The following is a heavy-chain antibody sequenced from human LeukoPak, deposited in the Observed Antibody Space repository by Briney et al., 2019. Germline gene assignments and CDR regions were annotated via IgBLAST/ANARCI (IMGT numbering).Heavy chain of an antibody. CDR3: ARDRRSGSHFYIVGNAFDI. D-gene: IGHD1-26*01. J-gene: IGHJ3*02. V-gene: IGHV3-48*01. Sequence: GGSLRLSCAASGFTFSSYSMNWVRQAPGKGLEWVSYISSSSSTIYYADSVKGRFTISRDNVKNSLWLQMNSLRTEDTAVYYCARDRRSGSHFYIVGNAFDIWGQGTMVTVSS. CDR1: GFTFSSYS. CDR2: ISSSSSTI.